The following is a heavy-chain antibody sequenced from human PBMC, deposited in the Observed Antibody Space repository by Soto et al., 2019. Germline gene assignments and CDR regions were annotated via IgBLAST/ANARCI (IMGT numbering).Heavy chain of an antibody. CDR1: GYSFTSYW. D-gene: IGHD6-19*01. J-gene: IGHJ6*02. Sequence: GESLKISCKGSGYSFTSYWISWVRQMPGKGLEWMGRIDPSDSYTNYSPSFQGHVTISADKSISTAYLQWSSLKASDTAMYYCARHELYAVAGFYGMDVWGQGTTVTVSS. CDR3: ARHELYAVAGFYGMDV. V-gene: IGHV5-10-1*01. CDR2: IDPSDSYT.